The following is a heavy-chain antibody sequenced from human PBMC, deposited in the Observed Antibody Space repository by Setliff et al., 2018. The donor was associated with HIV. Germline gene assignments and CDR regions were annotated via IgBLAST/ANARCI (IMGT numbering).Heavy chain of an antibody. CDR1: GFSFNSYG. CDR3: ARPYSSSWYLGMDV. J-gene: IGHJ6*02. V-gene: IGHV3-33*08. Sequence: PGGSLRLSCTFYGFSFNSYGMHWVRQAPGKGLEWVASIWYDERHKYYANSVKGRFTISRDNPKRTLYLQMNSLRAEDTAVYYCARPYSSSWYLGMDVWGQGTTVTVSS. CDR2: IWYDERHK. D-gene: IGHD6-13*01.